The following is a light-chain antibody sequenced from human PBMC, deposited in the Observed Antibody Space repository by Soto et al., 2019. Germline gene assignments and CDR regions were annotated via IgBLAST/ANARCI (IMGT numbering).Light chain of an antibody. CDR1: QYINTR. CDR3: HQRQSWPRT. V-gene: IGKV3-11*01. J-gene: IGKJ1*01. CDR2: ETS. Sequence: EIVLTQSPATLSSFPGDRVTLSCRASQYINTRLAWYQHRPGQAPRLLIYETSIRAAGIPDRLSASGSGTDFTLTIGDXQPEDFALYYCHQRQSWPRTFGQGTKVDTK.